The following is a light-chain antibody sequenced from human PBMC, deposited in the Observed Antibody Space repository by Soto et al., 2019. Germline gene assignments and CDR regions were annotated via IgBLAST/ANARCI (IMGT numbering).Light chain of an antibody. J-gene: IGLJ1*01. Sequence: QSVVTQPASVSGSPGQSMTISCTGTSSDVGAYNYVSWYQQYPGKAPKLMIYGVTNRPSGVSNRFSGSKTGNTASLTISGLQAEDEADYYCFSHRGGDSHVFGTGTKVTVL. V-gene: IGLV2-14*01. CDR1: SSDVGAYNY. CDR3: FSHRGGDSHV. CDR2: GVT.